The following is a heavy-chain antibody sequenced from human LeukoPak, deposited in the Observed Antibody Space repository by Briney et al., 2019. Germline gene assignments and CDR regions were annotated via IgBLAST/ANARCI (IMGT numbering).Heavy chain of an antibody. CDR2: INSDGSWT. J-gene: IGHJ4*02. CDR1: GNYW. D-gene: IGHD2/OR15-2a*01. CDR3: VSFYETY. V-gene: IGHV3-74*01. Sequence: GGSLRLSCAATGNYWMHWVRQAPGKGLVWVSHINSDGSWTSYADSVKGRFTISKDNAKNTVYLQMNSLRAEDTAVYYCVSFYETYWGRGTLVTVSS.